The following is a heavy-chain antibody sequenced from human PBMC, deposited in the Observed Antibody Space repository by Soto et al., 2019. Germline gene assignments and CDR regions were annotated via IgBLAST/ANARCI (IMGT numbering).Heavy chain of an antibody. J-gene: IGHJ4*02. CDR1: AGTSSRHY. V-gene: IGHV4-34*01. CDR2: VHHSGST. Sequence: TRSHTSAGSAGTSSRHYCTWIRQPPGKGLEWIGEVHHSGSTSYNPSLKSRVTISADTSKNQFSLELRSVTAADTAVYFCARGVVYDSSAYRTVTFDSWGQG. D-gene: IGHD3-22*01. CDR3: ARGVVYDSSAYRTVTFDS.